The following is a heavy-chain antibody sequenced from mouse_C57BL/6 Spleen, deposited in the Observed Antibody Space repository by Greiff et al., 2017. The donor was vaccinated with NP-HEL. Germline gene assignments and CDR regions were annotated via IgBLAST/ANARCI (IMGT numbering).Heavy chain of an antibody. V-gene: IGHV1-18*01. CDR1: GYTFTDYN. J-gene: IGHJ1*03. D-gene: IGHD1-1*01. CDR3: ARFTTVVGGYFDV. CDR2: INPNNGGT. Sequence: EVQLQQSGPELVKPGASVKIPCKASGYTFTDYNMDWVKQSHGKSLEWIGDINPNNGGTIYNQKFKGKATLTVDKSSSTAYMELRSLTSEDTAVYYCARFTTVVGGYFDVWGTGTTVTVSS.